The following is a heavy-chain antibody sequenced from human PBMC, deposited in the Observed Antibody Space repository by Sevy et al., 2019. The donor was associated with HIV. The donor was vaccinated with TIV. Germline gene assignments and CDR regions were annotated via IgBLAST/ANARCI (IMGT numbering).Heavy chain of an antibody. Sequence: GGSLRLSCAATGFTFSNYAMHWVRQAPGKGMEWVAIIWSDGAYQYNGDSVKGRFTISRDNSKNTLYLQMNNVRVEDTAVDYYATGGYYYIDAAYYDLESWGQGTLVTVSS. J-gene: IGHJ4*02. D-gene: IGHD3-10*01. CDR3: ATGGYYYIDAAYYDLES. V-gene: IGHV3-33*01. CDR1: GFTFSNYA. CDR2: IWSDGAYQ.